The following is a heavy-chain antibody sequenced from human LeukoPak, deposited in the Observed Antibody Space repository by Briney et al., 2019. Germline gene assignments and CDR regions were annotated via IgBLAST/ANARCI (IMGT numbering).Heavy chain of an antibody. Sequence: GGSLRLSCAASGFTFSSYEMNWVRKAPGPGLEWVSYISSSDSTIYYADSVKGRFTISRDNAKNSLYLQMNSLRAEDTAVYYCAELGITMIGGVWGKGTTVTISS. V-gene: IGHV3-48*03. D-gene: IGHD3-10*02. CDR1: GFTFSSYE. CDR3: AELGITMIGGV. CDR2: ISSSDSTI. J-gene: IGHJ6*04.